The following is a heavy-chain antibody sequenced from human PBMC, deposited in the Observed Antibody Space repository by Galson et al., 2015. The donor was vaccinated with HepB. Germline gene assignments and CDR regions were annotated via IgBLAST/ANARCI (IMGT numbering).Heavy chain of an antibody. Sequence: SLRLSCAASGFTFDDYGMSWVRQAPGKGLEWVSGINWNGGSTGYAGSVKGRFTISRDNAKNSLYLQMNSLRAEDTALYYCARNPSVGATGNFDYWGQGTLVTVSS. CDR1: GFTFDDYG. CDR3: ARNPSVGATGNFDY. D-gene: IGHD1-26*01. V-gene: IGHV3-20*04. J-gene: IGHJ4*02. CDR2: INWNGGST.